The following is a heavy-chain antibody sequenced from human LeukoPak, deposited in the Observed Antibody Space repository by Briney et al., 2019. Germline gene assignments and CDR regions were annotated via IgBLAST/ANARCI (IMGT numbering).Heavy chain of an antibody. V-gene: IGHV4-34*01. Sequence: SETLSLTCGVYGDSISGYHWTYIRQPPGKGLEWIGEINHSGSTNYNPSLKSRVTISVDTSKNQFSLKLSSVTAADTAVYYCARHLLSSGRRFDPWGQGTLVTVSS. CDR2: INHSGST. J-gene: IGHJ5*02. CDR1: GDSISGYH. D-gene: IGHD6-19*01. CDR3: ARHLLSSGRRFDP.